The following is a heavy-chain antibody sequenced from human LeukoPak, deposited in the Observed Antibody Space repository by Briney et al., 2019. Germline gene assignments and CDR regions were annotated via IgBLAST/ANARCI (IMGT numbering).Heavy chain of an antibody. CDR2: IYHSGST. J-gene: IGHJ4*02. D-gene: IGHD3-22*01. CDR3: ARIPVRSGYYFDY. Sequence: SETLSLTCAVSGGSISSSNWWSCVRQPPGQGLAWIGEIYHSGSTNYNPSLKSRVTISVDKSKNQFSLKLSSVTAADTAVYYCARIPVRSGYYFDYWGQGTLVTVSS. CDR1: GGSISSSNW. V-gene: IGHV4-4*02.